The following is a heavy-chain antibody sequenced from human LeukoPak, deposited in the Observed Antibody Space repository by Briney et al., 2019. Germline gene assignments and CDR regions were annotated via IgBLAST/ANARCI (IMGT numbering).Heavy chain of an antibody. CDR2: ISPHTGIT. CDR3: ARGRDLSNSGGHRDSDH. V-gene: IGHV1-18*04. Sequence: ASVNVSCKASGFRLTSYGVSWMRQAPGQGLEWMGWISPHTGITHYAEKFEDRVTMTIDTSTTTAYMELRSLRYADTAVYYCARGRDLSNSGGHRDSDHWGQGTLVTVSS. D-gene: IGHD1-26*01. J-gene: IGHJ4*02. CDR1: GFRLTSYG.